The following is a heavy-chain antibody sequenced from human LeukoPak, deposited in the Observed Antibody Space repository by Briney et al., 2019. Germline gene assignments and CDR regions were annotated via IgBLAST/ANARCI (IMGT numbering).Heavy chain of an antibody. CDR2: IKSKTDGGTT. V-gene: IGHV3-15*01. CDR3: TTARPPYDFWSGYYTGIGFFDY. J-gene: IGHJ4*02. Sequence: GGSLRLSCADSGFTFSNAWMRWVRQAPGKVLEWVDRIKSKTDGGTTDYAAPVKGRFTISRDDSKNTLYLQLNSLKTEDTAVYYCTTARPPYDFWSGYYTGIGFFDYWGQGIMVTVSS. D-gene: IGHD3-3*01. CDR1: GFTFSNAW.